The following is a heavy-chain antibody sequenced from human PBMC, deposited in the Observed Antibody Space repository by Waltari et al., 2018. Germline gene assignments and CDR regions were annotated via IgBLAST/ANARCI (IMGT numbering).Heavy chain of an antibody. J-gene: IGHJ4*02. D-gene: IGHD2-15*01. V-gene: IGHV3-73*02. CDR2: GVGGPNSGTP. CDR1: GYGFRGSA. Sequence: EMRLVESGGGLVRPGGSLTLSCAASGYGFRGSAIHCVSHASGKGRGKGVGGGGGGVGGPNSGTPSFSESLGGRMTMSRDDSRSTACLQMKRGKVDDRAVYYCMTRVDTAIDSHYFEVWGQGTVVTVS. CDR3: MTRVDTAIDSHYFEV.